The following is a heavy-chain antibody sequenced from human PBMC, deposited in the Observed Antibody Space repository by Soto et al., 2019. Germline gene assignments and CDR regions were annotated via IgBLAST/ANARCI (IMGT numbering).Heavy chain of an antibody. J-gene: IGHJ4*02. CDR1: GGSISSGDYY. CDR2: IYYSGST. V-gene: IGHV4-61*08. D-gene: IGHD3-10*01. CDR3: ARHNYGSGSTYFDY. Sequence: SSETLSLTCTVSGGSISSGDYYWSWIRQPPGKGLEWIGYIYYSGSTNYNPSLKSRVTISVDTSKNQFSLKLNSMTAADTAVYYCARHNYGSGSTYFDYWGQGTLVTSPQ.